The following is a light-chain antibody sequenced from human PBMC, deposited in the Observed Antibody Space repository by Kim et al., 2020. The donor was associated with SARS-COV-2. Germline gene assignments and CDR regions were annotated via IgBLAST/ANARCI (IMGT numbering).Light chain of an antibody. Sequence: VLTQSPATLSVSPGERATLSCRASQNVGSSLAWYQQKPGQAPRPLIYDASTRATVIPARFSGSGSGTEFTLTISSLQSEDFAVYYCHQYNNWPLYSFGQGTKLEI. CDR2: DAS. J-gene: IGKJ2*03. CDR1: QNVGSS. V-gene: IGKV3-15*01. CDR3: HQYNNWPLYS.